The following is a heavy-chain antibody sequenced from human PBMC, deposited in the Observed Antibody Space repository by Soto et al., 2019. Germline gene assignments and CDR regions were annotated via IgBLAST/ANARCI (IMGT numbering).Heavy chain of an antibody. Sequence: VGSLRLSCAASGFTFSSYAMSWVRQAPGKGLDWVSSITGSGGSTYYADSVKGRFTISRDNSKNTLSLHMNGLRADDTAIYYCAKAISFYDFWSANYWGQGTMVTVSS. CDR2: ITGSGGST. CDR3: AKAISFYDFWSANY. CDR1: GFTFSSYA. V-gene: IGHV3-23*01. J-gene: IGHJ4*02. D-gene: IGHD3-3*01.